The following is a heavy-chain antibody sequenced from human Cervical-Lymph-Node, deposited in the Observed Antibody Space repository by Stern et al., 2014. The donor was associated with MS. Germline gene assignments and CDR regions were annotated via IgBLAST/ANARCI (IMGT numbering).Heavy chain of an antibody. Sequence: EVQLVESGGGLVKPGGSLRLSCAVSGFTFSAAWMTWVRQPPGKGLEWVGRIKTKSEGGTTDYAAPATGRFSISRDDSNDIMYLHMNNLKTEDTGFYYCTTRWPRTFFEYWGQGVLVAVSS. CDR2: IKTKSEGGTT. CDR1: GFTFSAAW. CDR3: TTRWPRTFFEY. D-gene: IGHD5-24*01. J-gene: IGHJ4*02. V-gene: IGHV3-15*01.